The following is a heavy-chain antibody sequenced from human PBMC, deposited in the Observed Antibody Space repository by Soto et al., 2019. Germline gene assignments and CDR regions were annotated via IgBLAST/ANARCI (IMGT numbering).Heavy chain of an antibody. D-gene: IGHD4-17*01. CDR1: GGSISSSSYY. V-gene: IGHV4-39*02. Sequence: SETLSLTCTVSGGSISSSSYYWGWIRQPPGKGPEWIGSIYYTGTTYYNPSLESRVTISVDTSKNHFSLKLTSVTAADTAVYYCARLRTPDYGDITWRFDYWGQGTLVTVSS. J-gene: IGHJ4*02. CDR2: IYYTGTT. CDR3: ARLRTPDYGDITWRFDY.